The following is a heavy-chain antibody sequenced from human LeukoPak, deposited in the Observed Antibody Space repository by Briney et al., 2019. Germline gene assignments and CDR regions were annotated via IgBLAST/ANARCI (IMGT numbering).Heavy chain of an antibody. V-gene: IGHV1-24*01. CDR3: ATATDIVVVPAAPYFDY. Sequence: ASVKVSCKVSGYTLTELSMHWVRQAPGKGLEWMGGFDPEDGETIYAQKFQGRVTMTEDTSTDTAYMELSSLRSEDTAVYYCATATDIVVVPAAPYFDYWGQGTLVTVSS. CDR1: GYTLTELS. J-gene: IGHJ4*02. D-gene: IGHD2-2*01. CDR2: FDPEDGET.